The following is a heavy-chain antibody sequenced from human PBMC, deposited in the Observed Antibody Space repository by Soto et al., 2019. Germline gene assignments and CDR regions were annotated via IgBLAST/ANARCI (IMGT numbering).Heavy chain of an antibody. CDR2: ISYDGSNK. J-gene: IGHJ6*02. D-gene: IGHD3-10*01. CDR1: GFTFSSYA. V-gene: IGHV3-30-3*01. Sequence: QVQLVESGGGVVQPGRSLRLSCAASGFTFSSYAMHWVRQAPGKGLEWVAVISYDGSNKYYADFVKGRFTISRDNSKNTRYLQMNSLRAEDTAVYYCARDLGGHYYGSGRRRYGMDGWGQGTTVTVSS. CDR3: ARDLGGHYYGSGRRRYGMDG.